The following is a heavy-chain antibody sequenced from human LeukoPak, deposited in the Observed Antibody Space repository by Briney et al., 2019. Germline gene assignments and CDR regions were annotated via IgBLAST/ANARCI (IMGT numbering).Heavy chain of an antibody. CDR3: ARGNGGYAVY. V-gene: IGHV4-59*01. D-gene: IGHD5-12*01. J-gene: IGHJ4*02. CDR1: GGSISSYY. Sequence: SETLSLTCTVSGGSISSYYWSWIRQPPRRGLEWIGCIYYSGSTNYNPSLRSRVTISVDTAKNQFSLKLSSVTAADTAIFYGARGNGGYAVYWGRGTLVTVSS. CDR2: IYYSGST.